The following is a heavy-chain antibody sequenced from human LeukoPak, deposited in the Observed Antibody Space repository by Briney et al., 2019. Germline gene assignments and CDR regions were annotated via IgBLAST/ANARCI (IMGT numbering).Heavy chain of an antibody. V-gene: IGHV4-34*01. Sequence: SETLSLTCAVYGGSFSGYYWSWIRQPPGKGLEWIGEINHSGSTNYNPSLKSRVTISVDTSKNQFSLKLSSVTAADTVVYYCARVGSGWGYNWFDPWGQGTLVTVSS. CDR1: GGSFSGYY. D-gene: IGHD6-19*01. CDR2: INHSGST. CDR3: ARVGSGWGYNWFDP. J-gene: IGHJ5*02.